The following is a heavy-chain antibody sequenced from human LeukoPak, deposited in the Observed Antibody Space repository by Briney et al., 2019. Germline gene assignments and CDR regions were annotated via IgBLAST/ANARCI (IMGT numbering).Heavy chain of an antibody. Sequence: ASLKVSCKASGYTFNSYGISWVRQAPGQGLEWMGWINVYSGNTNYAQKLQGRVTMTTDTSTRTAYMELRSLRSDDTAVYYCARGSISNFDYWGQGTLVTVSS. V-gene: IGHV1-18*01. CDR3: ARGSISNFDY. CDR2: INVYSGNT. CDR1: GYTFNSYG. J-gene: IGHJ4*02. D-gene: IGHD6-13*01.